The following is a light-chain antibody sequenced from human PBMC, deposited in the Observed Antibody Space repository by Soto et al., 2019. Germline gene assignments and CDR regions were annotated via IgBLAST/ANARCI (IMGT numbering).Light chain of an antibody. Sequence: QSALTQPASVSGSPGQSVTISCTGASSDVGGNDYVSWYQQRPGKAPKLILYEVNNRPSGVSNHFSGSKSGNTASLIISGLQADDEADYYCSSYSTTSTLVFGSGTKLTVL. CDR2: EVN. CDR3: SSYSTTSTLV. V-gene: IGLV2-14*01. J-gene: IGLJ1*01. CDR1: SSDVGGNDY.